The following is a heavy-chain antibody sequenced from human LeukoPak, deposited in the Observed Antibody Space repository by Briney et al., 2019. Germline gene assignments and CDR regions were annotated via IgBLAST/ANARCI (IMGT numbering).Heavy chain of an antibody. D-gene: IGHD3-3*01. Sequence: PGGSLRLSCEASGFTFSSYWMSWVRQAPGKGPEWVAHIKQDASQEYHVDSVKGRFTISRDNAKNSLYLQMNSLRAEDTAVYYCARGVVYPAWSGPHWSDYWGQGALVTVSS. CDR3: ARGVVYPAWSGPHWSDY. CDR1: GFTFSSYW. V-gene: IGHV3-7*01. J-gene: IGHJ4*02. CDR2: IKQDASQE.